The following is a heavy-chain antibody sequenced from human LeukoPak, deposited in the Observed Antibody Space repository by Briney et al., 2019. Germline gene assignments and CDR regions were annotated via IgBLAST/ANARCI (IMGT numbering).Heavy chain of an antibody. CDR2: INPNTGVT. Sequence: AAVKVSCKASGYTFTGYYMHWVRQAPGQGLTWMGWINPNTGVTNYAQKFQGRVTMTRATSINTAYMELDRLTSDDTAIYYCARSYCGGDCYWTIDYWGQGTLVTVSS. V-gene: IGHV1-2*02. D-gene: IGHD2-21*02. CDR3: ARSYCGGDCYWTIDY. J-gene: IGHJ4*02. CDR1: GYTFTGYY.